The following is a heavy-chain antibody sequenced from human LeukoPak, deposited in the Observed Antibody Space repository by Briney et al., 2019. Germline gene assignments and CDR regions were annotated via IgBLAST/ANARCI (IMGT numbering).Heavy chain of an antibody. V-gene: IGHV4-59*12. CDR2: IYYSGST. Sequence: SETLSLTCTVSGGSISSYYWSWIRQPPGKGLEWIGYIYYSGSTNYNPSLKSRVTISVDTSKNQFSLKLSSVTAADTAVYYCASGLRYCSGGSCAGFDYWGQGTLVTVSS. J-gene: IGHJ4*02. CDR3: ASGLRYCSGGSCAGFDY. D-gene: IGHD2-15*01. CDR1: GGSISSYY.